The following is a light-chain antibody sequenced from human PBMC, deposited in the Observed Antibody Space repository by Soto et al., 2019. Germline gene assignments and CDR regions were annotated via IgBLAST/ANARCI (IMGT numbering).Light chain of an antibody. CDR1: QSLTSSY. V-gene: IGKV3-20*01. Sequence: IVLPQSPGTLSLSPGERATLSCRASQSLTSSYLAWYQQKPGQAPRLLIYGASGRATDIPDRFSGSGSGTDFALTITRLEPEDFAVYYCQQYGSSPQTFGQGTKVEIK. CDR3: QQYGSSPQT. J-gene: IGKJ1*01. CDR2: GAS.